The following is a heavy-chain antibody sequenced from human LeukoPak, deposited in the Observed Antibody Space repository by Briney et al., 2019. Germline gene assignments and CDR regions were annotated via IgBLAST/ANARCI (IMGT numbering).Heavy chain of an antibody. J-gene: IGHJ3*02. V-gene: IGHV3-11*01. CDR3: ARDANAFDI. Sequence: XREWFSSISSRGSTIYYADSGKGRFTISRDNAKNSLYLQMNSLRAEDTAVYYCARDANAFDIWGQGTMVTVSS. CDR2: ISSRGSTI.